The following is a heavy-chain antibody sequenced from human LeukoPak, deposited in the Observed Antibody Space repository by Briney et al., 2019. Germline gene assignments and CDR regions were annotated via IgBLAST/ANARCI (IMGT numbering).Heavy chain of an antibody. CDR2: ISSSGSTI. Sequence: PGGSLRLSCAASGFTFDDYAMHWVRQAPGKGLEWVSYISSSGSTIYYADSVKGRFTISRDNAKNSLYLQMNSLRAEDTAVYYCARDLSSSWYGGSNWFDPWGQGTLVTVSS. CDR1: GFTFDDYA. CDR3: ARDLSSSWYGGSNWFDP. V-gene: IGHV3-48*03. D-gene: IGHD6-13*01. J-gene: IGHJ5*02.